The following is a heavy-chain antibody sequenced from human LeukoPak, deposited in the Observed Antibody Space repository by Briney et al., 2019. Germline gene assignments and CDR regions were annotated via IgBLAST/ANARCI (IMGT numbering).Heavy chain of an antibody. D-gene: IGHD3-3*01. J-gene: IGHJ6*02. CDR1: GYSFTSYW. CDR3: ARQPRNNGIFASYYYYGMDV. CDR2: IYPGDSDT. Sequence: GESLKISCKSSGYSFTSYWIGCVRQMPGKGLEWMGIIYPGDSDTRYSPSFQGQVTISADKSISTAYLQWSSLKASDTAMYYCARQPRNNGIFASYYYYGMDVWGQGTTVTVSS. V-gene: IGHV5-51*01.